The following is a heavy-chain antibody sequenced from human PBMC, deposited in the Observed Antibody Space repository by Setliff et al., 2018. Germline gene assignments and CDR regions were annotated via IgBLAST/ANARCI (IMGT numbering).Heavy chain of an antibody. CDR2: ISAYSGNT. Sequence: ASVKVSCKTSGYKFNDYAISWVRQGPGQGLEWMGWISAYSGNTYYAQKLHDRVTLTTDTSTSTAYMELRSLGTDDTAVYYCARLVRYCTRISCQRTPGAEYWGQGTLVTVSS. V-gene: IGHV1-18*01. D-gene: IGHD2-2*01. J-gene: IGHJ4*02. CDR1: GYKFNDYA. CDR3: ARLVRYCTRISCQRTPGAEY.